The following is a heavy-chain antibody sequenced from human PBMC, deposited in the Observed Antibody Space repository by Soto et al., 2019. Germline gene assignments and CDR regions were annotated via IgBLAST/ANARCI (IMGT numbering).Heavy chain of an antibody. D-gene: IGHD3-22*01. V-gene: IGHV3-23*01. CDR2: ISGSGGST. CDR3: AKADYYDSSGPTGPNDAFDI. J-gene: IGHJ3*02. Sequence: GGSLRLSCAASGFTFSSYAMSWVRQAPGKGLEWVSAISGSGGSTYYADSVKGRFTISRDNSKNTLYLQMNSLRAEDTAVYYCAKADYYDSSGPTGPNDAFDIWGQGTMVTVSS. CDR1: GFTFSSYA.